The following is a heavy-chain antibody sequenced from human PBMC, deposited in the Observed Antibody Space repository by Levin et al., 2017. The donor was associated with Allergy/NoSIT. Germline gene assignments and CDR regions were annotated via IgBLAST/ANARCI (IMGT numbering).Heavy chain of an antibody. D-gene: IGHD2-15*01. J-gene: IGHJ3*02. CDR1: GFTFSSYA. CDR2: ISGSSRST. CDR3: ASPYCSGRTCYLGVFDI. Sequence: GESLKISCAASGFTFSSYAMSWVRQAPGKGLEWVSSISGSSRSTYFADSVKGRFTISRDNSKNTLYLQMNSLRAEDTAVYYCASPYCSGRTCYLGVFDIWGQGTMVTVSS. V-gene: IGHV3-23*01.